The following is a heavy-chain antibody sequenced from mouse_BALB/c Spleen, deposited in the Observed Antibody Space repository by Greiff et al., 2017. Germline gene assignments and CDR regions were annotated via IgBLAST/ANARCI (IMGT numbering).Heavy chain of an antibody. CDR3: ARWINPYAMDY. Sequence: QVQLQQSGPGLVAPSQSLSITCTVSGFSLTGYGVNWVRQPPGKGLEWLGMIWGDGSTDYNSALKSRLSISKDNSKSQVFLKMNSLQTDDTARYYCARWINPYAMDYWGQGTSVTVSS. CDR2: IWGDGST. CDR1: GFSLTGYG. V-gene: IGHV2-6-7*01. J-gene: IGHJ4*01. D-gene: IGHD2-4*01.